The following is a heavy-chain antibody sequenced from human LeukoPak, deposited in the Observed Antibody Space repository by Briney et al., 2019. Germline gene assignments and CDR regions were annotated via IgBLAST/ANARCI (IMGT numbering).Heavy chain of an antibody. CDR1: GGSISSSSYY. J-gene: IGHJ5*02. CDR3: ARGGSSYGVNWFDP. Sequence: SETLSLTCTVSGGSISSSSYYWGWIRQPPGKGLEWIGEINHSGSTNYNPSLKSRVTISVDTSKNQFSLKLSSVTAADTAVYYCARGGSSYGVNWFDPWGQGTLVTVSS. V-gene: IGHV4-39*07. CDR2: INHSGST. D-gene: IGHD5-18*01.